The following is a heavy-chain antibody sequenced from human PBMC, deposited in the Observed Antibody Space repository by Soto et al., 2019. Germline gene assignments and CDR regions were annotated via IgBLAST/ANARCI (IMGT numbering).Heavy chain of an antibody. J-gene: IGHJ4*02. CDR1: GFTFSSYW. Sequence: GGSLRLSCAASGFTFSSYWMHWVRQAPGTGLVWVSRINSDGSSTSYADSVKGRSTISRDNAKNTLYLQMNSLRAEDTAVYYCARVSVSGSYFLEFFDYWGQGTLVTVSS. V-gene: IGHV3-74*01. CDR2: INSDGSST. D-gene: IGHD1-26*01. CDR3: ARVSVSGSYFLEFFDY.